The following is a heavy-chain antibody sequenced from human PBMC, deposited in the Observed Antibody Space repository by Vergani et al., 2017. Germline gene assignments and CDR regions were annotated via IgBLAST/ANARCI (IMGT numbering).Heavy chain of an antibody. CDR3: ALAESSTSCINSVCITPETGSWFDP. J-gene: IGHJ5*02. CDR1: GYTFTSYD. CDR2: ITPFNGNT. Sequence: QVQLVQSGGEVKKPGASVKFSCKSSGYTFTSYDINWVRQATGQALEWMGWITPFNGNTNYAQKFQDRVTITRDRSMSTAYMELSSLRSEDTAMYYCALAESSTSCINSVCITPETGSWFDPWGQGTLVTVSS. V-gene: IGHV1-45*02. D-gene: IGHD2-2*01.